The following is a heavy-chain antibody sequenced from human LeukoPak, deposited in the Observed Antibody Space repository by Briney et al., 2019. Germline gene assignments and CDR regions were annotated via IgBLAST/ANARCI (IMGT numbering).Heavy chain of an antibody. Sequence: PSETLSLTCTVSGGSISSSSYYWGWIRQPPGKELEWIGSIYYSGSTYYNPSLKSRVTISVDTSKNQFSLKLSSVTAADTAVYYCARIVLYSYGQYYYGMDVWGQGTTVTVSS. CDR2: IYYSGST. CDR3: ARIVLYSYGQYYYGMDV. J-gene: IGHJ6*02. D-gene: IGHD5-18*01. CDR1: GGSISSSSYY. V-gene: IGHV4-39*01.